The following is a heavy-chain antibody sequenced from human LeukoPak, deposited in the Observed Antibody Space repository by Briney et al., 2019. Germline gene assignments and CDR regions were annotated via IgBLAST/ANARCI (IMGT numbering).Heavy chain of an antibody. V-gene: IGHV3-49*04. D-gene: IGHD3-22*01. CDR3: TRNRPPFYDSSGYPYYYYYYMDV. CDR2: IRSKAYGGTT. CDR1: GFTFSSYA. J-gene: IGHJ6*03. Sequence: PGGSLRLSCAASGFTFSSYAMSWVRQAPGKGLEWVGFIRSKAYGGTTEYAASVKGRFTISRDDSKSIAYLQMNSLKTEDTAVYYCTRNRPPFYDSSGYPYYYYYYMDVWGKGTTVTISS.